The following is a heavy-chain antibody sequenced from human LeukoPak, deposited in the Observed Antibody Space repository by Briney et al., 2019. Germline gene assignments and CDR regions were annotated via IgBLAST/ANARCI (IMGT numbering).Heavy chain of an antibody. Sequence: GGSLRLSCEASGFSVSNYWMSWVRQAPGKGLEWVSSISSSSSYIYYADSVKGRFTISRDNAKNSLYLQMNSLRAEDTAVYYCARDAGEVHGDELWGQGTLVTVSS. V-gene: IGHV3-21*01. CDR3: ARDAGEVHGDEL. CDR1: GFSVSNYW. J-gene: IGHJ4*02. CDR2: ISSSSSYI. D-gene: IGHD4-17*01.